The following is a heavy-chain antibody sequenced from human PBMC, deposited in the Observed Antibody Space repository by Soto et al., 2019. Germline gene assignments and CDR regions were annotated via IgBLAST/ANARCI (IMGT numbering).Heavy chain of an antibody. J-gene: IGHJ3*02. Sequence: PSETLSLTCTVSGGSISSGGYYWSWIRQHPGKGLEWIGYIYYSGSTYYNPSLKSRVTISVDTSKNQFSLKLSSVTAADTAVYYCARTTITYYYDSSGYGAFDIWGQGTMVTASS. CDR3: ARTTITYYYDSSGYGAFDI. V-gene: IGHV4-31*03. CDR1: GGSISSGGYY. CDR2: IYYSGST. D-gene: IGHD3-22*01.